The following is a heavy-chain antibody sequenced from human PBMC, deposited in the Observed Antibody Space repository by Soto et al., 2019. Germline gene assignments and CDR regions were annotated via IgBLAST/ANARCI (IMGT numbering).Heavy chain of an antibody. V-gene: IGHV3-7*04. CDR2: IKQDGSEK. Sequence: GGSLRLSCAASGFTFSSYWMSWVRQAPGKGLEWVANIKQDGSEKYYVDSVKGRFTISRDNAKNSLYLQMNSLRAEDTAVYYCARALDYYDSSGFFDYWGQGTLVTVSS. CDR3: ARALDYYDSSGFFDY. CDR1: GFTFSSYW. J-gene: IGHJ4*02. D-gene: IGHD3-22*01.